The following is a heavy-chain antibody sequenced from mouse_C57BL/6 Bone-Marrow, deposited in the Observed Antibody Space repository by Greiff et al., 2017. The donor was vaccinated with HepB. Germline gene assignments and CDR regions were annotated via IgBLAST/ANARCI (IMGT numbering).Heavy chain of an antibody. V-gene: IGHV1-72*01. CDR1: GYPFPSHG. J-gene: IGHJ3*01. CDR2: FDPKSGGN. CDR3: ARLAY. Sequence: VQLQQPGAELVKPGAPVKLSCKAPGYPFPSHGMHWVKQGPGRGLEWIGRFDPKSGGNKYKEKFKSKATLTVDKPSSTAYMQLSSLTSEDSAVCYCARLAYWGQGTLVTVSA.